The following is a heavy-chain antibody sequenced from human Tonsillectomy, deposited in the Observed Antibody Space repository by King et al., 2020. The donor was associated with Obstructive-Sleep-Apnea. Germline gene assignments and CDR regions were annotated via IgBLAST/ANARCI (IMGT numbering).Heavy chain of an antibody. CDR1: GGSISSSSYY. CDR3: ARDSVEYSSSSFAFDI. J-gene: IGHJ3*02. V-gene: IGHV4-39*07. Sequence: QLQESGPGLVKPSETLSLTCTVSGGSISSSSYYWGWIRQPPGKGLEWIGSIYYSGSTYYNPSLKSRVTISVDTSKNQFSLKLSSVTAADTAVYYCARDSVEYSSSSFAFDIWGQGTMVTVSS. D-gene: IGHD6-6*01. CDR2: IYYSGST.